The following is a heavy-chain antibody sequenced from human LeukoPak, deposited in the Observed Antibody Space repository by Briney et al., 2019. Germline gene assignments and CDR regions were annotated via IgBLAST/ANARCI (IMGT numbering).Heavy chain of an antibody. CDR3: AKGGDGWKLYYFDY. J-gene: IGHJ4*02. CDR1: GFAFSSYG. D-gene: IGHD2-15*01. V-gene: IGHV3-30*18. Sequence: GGSLRLSCAASGFAFSSYGMHWVRQAPGKGLEWVAVISYDGSETYYADSVKGRFTISRDNSKNTLYLQMNSLRAEDTAVYYCAKGGDGWKLYYFDYWGQGTLVTVSS. CDR2: ISYDGSET.